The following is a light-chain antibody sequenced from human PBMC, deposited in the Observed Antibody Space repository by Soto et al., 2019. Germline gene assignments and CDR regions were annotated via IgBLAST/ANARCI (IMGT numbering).Light chain of an antibody. CDR1: QSVSSTY. CDR2: GAS. CDR3: QQYGSSPVT. J-gene: IGKJ5*01. V-gene: IGKV3-20*01. Sequence: EIVLTQSPGTLSLSPGERATLSCRASQSVSSTYLARYQQKPGQAPRLLIFGASSRATGIPDRFSGSGSGTDFTLTISRLEPEDFAVYYCQQYGSSPVTFGQGTRLEIK.